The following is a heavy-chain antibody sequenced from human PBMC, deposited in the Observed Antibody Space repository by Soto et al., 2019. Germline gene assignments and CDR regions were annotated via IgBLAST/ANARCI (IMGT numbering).Heavy chain of an antibody. V-gene: IGHV1-18*01. CDR1: GYTFTXYG. J-gene: IGHJ4*02. CDR3: ARESLDYDILTGYYWTGVNEY. Sequence: GASVKVSCKASGYTFTXYGISWVRQAPGQGLEWTGWISAYNGNTNYAQKLQGRVTMTTDTSTSTAYMELRSLRSDDTAVYYCARESLDYDILTGYYWTGVNEYWGQGTLVTVSS. D-gene: IGHD3-9*01. CDR2: ISAYNGNT.